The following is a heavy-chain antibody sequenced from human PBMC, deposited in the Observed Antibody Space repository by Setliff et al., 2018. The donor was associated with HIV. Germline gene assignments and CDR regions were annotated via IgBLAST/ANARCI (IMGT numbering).Heavy chain of an antibody. CDR1: GGSISSGSNY. Sequence: SETLSLTCTVSGGSISSGSNYWSWIRQPAGKGLEWIGHIYTSGSTNYNPSLKSRVTISVDTSKNQFSLKLSSVTAADAAVYYCASRVYYYDSSGYLREEGFDPWGQGTLVTSPQ. CDR3: ASRVYYYDSSGYLREEGFDP. D-gene: IGHD3-22*01. V-gene: IGHV4-61*09. J-gene: IGHJ5*02. CDR2: IYTSGST.